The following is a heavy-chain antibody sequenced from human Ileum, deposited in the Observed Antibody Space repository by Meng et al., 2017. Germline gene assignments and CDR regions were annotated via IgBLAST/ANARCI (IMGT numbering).Heavy chain of an antibody. D-gene: IGHD3-16*02. Sequence: SETLSLTCTVSGASISSHYWTWTRQPAGKGLEWIGRIYTSGSTNYNSSLKSRVTMSVDTTKNQLSLNLSSVTAADTAVYYCAREFSGNYRSFDMWGQGTMVTVSS. CDR3: AREFSGNYRSFDM. V-gene: IGHV4-4*07. CDR1: GASISSHY. CDR2: IYTSGST. J-gene: IGHJ3*02.